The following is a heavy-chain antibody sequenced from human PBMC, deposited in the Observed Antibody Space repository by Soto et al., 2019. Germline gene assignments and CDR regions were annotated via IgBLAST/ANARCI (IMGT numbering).Heavy chain of an antibody. V-gene: IGHV2-5*02. D-gene: IGHD3-10*01. CDR2: IYWDDDK. J-gene: IGHJ6*02. CDR3: SRDSYGSGYGMDV. CDR1: GFSLTRGVA. Sequence: QITLKEYGPTLVKPTQTLTLTCTFSGFSLTRGVAVGWIRQPPGKALEWLALIYWDDDKRYSPFLKSRLTITKDSFIHQVVLTMTNLGPVDTATYYCSRDSYGSGYGMDVWGQGTTVTVSS.